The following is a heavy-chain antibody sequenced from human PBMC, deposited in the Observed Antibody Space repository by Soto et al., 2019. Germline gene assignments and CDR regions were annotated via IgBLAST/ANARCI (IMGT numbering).Heavy chain of an antibody. Sequence: GGSLRLSFAASGFTFSSYSMHWGRQAPGKGLEWGAVISYDGSNKYYADSVKGRFTISRDNSKNTLYLQMNSLRAEDTAVYYCARVIDGFAVSGMDVWGQGTPVTVSS. CDR2: ISYDGSNK. V-gene: IGHV3-30-3*01. D-gene: IGHD4-17*01. CDR1: GFTFSSYS. CDR3: ARVIDGFAVSGMDV. J-gene: IGHJ6*02.